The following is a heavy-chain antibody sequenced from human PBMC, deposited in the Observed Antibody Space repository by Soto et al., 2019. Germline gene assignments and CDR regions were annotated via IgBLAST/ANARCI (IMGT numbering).Heavy chain of an antibody. CDR3: ARGFRYYDSTENAFDI. J-gene: IGHJ3*02. D-gene: IGHD3-22*01. V-gene: IGHV4-31*03. Sequence: QVQLQESGPGLVKPSQTLSLTCTVSGGSISSGGYYWSWIRQHPGKGLVWIGYIYYRGSTYYNRSIKGRVTISVDTSKNQFPLKLSSVNAANTAVYYCARGFRYYDSTENAFDIGGQGTMVTVS. CDR2: IYYRGST. CDR1: GGSISSGGYY.